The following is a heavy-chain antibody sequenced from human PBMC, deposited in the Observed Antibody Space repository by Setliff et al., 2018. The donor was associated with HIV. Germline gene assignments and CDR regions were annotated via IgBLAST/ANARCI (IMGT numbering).Heavy chain of an antibody. CDR3: ARCMGRPDVSDYGDYVDY. J-gene: IGHJ4*02. CDR1: GYTFTSYG. V-gene: IGHV1-18*01. Sequence: VASVKVSCKASGYTFTSYGISWVRQAPGQGLEWMGWISAYNGNTNYAQKLQGRVTMTTDTSTSTAYMELRSLRSDDTAVYYCARCMGRPDVSDYGDYVDYWGQGTLVTVSS. CDR2: ISAYNGNT. D-gene: IGHD4-17*01.